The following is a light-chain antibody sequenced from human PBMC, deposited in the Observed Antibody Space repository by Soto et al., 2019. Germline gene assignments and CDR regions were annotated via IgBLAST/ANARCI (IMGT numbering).Light chain of an antibody. J-gene: IGLJ1*01. CDR3: QSSDSSGRYPYV. Sequence: SYELTQPPSVSVSPGQTARITCSGDAFPKQYAYWYQQKPGQAPVVVIYKDNERPSGIPERFSGSTSGTTVTLTISGVQAEDEADYYYQSSDSSGRYPYVFGTGTKVTVL. V-gene: IGLV3-25*02. CDR1: AFPKQY. CDR2: KDN.